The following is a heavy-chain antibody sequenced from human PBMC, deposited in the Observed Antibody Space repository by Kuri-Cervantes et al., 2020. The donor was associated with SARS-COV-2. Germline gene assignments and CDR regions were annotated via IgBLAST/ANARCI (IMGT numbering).Heavy chain of an antibody. J-gene: IGHJ6*02. CDR2: INHSGGT. CDR3: ARGHIGVIPSPILGLGPHYYSYHMDV. CDR1: GVPLNTYS. D-gene: IGHD3-16*01. V-gene: IGHV4-34*01. Sequence: GSLRLSCAVFGVPLNTYSWSWVRQSPGKGLQWIGEINHSGGTKYKPSLKGRVSISIDASKNQVSLKMTSVTAADAAVYYCARGHIGVIPSPILGLGPHYYSYHMDVWGQGTTVTVSS.